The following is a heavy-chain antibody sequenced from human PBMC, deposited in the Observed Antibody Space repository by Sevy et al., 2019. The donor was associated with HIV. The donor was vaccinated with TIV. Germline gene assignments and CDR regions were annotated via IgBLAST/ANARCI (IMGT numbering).Heavy chain of an antibody. CDR3: AVDRPSMLRGVITPGWFDP. Sequence: SESLSLTCAVYGGSFSGYYWSWIRQPPGKGLEWLGEINHSGSTNYNPSLKSRVTISVDTSKNQYSLKLSSVTAADTAVYNCAVDRPSMLRGVITPGWFDPWGQGTLVTVSS. CDR1: GGSFSGYY. CDR2: INHSGST. J-gene: IGHJ5*02. D-gene: IGHD3-10*01. V-gene: IGHV4-34*01.